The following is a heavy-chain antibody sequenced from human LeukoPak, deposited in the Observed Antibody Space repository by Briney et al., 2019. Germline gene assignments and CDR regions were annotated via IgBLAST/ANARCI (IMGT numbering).Heavy chain of an antibody. CDR3: ARVDYGDSSAEYFQH. CDR2: IYHSGST. J-gene: IGHJ1*01. CDR1: GGSISSGGYS. Sequence: SETLSLTCAVSGGSISSGGYSWSWIRQPPGKGLEWIGYIYHSGSTNYNPSLKSRVTISVDKSKNQFSLKLSSVTAADTAVYYCARVDYGDSSAEYFQHWGQGTLVTVSS. V-gene: IGHV4-30-2*01. D-gene: IGHD4-17*01.